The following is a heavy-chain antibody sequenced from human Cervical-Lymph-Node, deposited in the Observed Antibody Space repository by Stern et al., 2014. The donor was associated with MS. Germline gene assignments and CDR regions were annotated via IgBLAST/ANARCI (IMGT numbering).Heavy chain of an antibody. D-gene: IGHD1-26*01. CDR2: INPNNGGT. V-gene: IGHV1-2*07. Sequence: QVQLVESGPEVKKPGASVKVSCKASGYTFTDYYIHWVRQAPGQGLEWMAWINPNNGGTNYARKFQGRVTVTRDTSINTAYLDLGRLISDDTAVYSCARERGTGSYSWLDFWGQGTLVTVSS. J-gene: IGHJ5*01. CDR1: GYTFTDYY. CDR3: ARERGTGSYSWLDF.